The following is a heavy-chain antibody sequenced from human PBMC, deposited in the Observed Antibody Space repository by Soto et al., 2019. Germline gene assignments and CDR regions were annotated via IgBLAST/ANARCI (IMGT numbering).Heavy chain of an antibody. CDR3: ARDGYIGGGPFDY. CDR1: GGSISNYF. J-gene: IGHJ4*02. CDR2: IDNSGST. V-gene: IGHV4-4*07. Sequence: SETLSLTCTVSGGSISNYFCNWIRQPAGKGLEWIGRIDNSGSTNYNPSLKSRITMSADTSRNQFSLKLSSVTAADTAVYYCARDGYIGGGPFDYWGQGTLVTVSS. D-gene: IGHD3-16*01.